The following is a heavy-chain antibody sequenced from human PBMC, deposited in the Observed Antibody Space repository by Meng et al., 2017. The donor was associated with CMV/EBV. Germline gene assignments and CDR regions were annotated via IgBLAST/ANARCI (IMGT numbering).Heavy chain of an antibody. Sequence: GESLKISCAASGFTFSSYAMHWVRQAPGKGLEWVAVISYDGSNKYYADSVKGRFTISRDNSKNTLYLQMNSLRAEDTAVYYCARDQGDGVDVWGQGTTVTVSS. CDR3: ARDQGDGVDV. CDR1: GFTFSSYA. D-gene: IGHD3-16*01. J-gene: IGHJ6*02. V-gene: IGHV3-30*04. CDR2: ISYDGSNK.